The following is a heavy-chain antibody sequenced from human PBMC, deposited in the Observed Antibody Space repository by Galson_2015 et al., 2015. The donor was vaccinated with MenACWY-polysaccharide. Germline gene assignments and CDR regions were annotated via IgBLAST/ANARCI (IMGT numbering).Heavy chain of an antibody. CDR2: INTNTGNL. D-gene: IGHD3-22*01. CDR3: ARESEYYDSFDGFDI. V-gene: IGHV7-4-1*01. Sequence: SVKVSCKASGYTFGSYAMNWVRQAPGQGLEWMGWINTNTGNLTSAPGFTGRFVFSLDTSVSTAYLQIGSLKAEDTAVYYCARESEYYDSFDGFDIWGQGTMVTVSS. J-gene: IGHJ3*02. CDR1: GYTFGSYA.